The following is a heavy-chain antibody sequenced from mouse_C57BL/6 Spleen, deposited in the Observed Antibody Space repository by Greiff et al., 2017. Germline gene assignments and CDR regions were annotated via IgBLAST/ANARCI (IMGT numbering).Heavy chain of an antibody. J-gene: IGHJ4*01. V-gene: IGHV5-17*01. CDR3: ARIITTVVANYAMDY. CDR1: GFTFSDYG. Sequence: EVMLVESGGGLVKPGGSLKLSCAASGFTFSDYGMHWVRQAPEKGLEWVAYISSGSSTIYYADTVKGRFTISRDNAKNTLFLQMTSLRSEDTAMYYCARIITTVVANYAMDYWGQGTSVTVSS. D-gene: IGHD1-1*01. CDR2: ISSGSSTI.